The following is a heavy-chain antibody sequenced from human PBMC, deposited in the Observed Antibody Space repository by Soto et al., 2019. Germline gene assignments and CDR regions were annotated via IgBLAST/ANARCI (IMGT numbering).Heavy chain of an antibody. CDR2: IYPADSDT. Sequence: GESLKVIGRGSRLSLVNFSIVGVPQMKEKGLEWMEIIYPADSDTRYSPSFQGQVTISADKSISTAYLQWSSLKASDTAMYYCARQSAGGVNYDFWSGYYPGHFDYLGQGTLVTVSS. J-gene: IGHJ4*02. V-gene: IGHV5-51*01. CDR1: RLSLVNFS. CDR3: ARQSAGGVNYDFWSGYYPGHFDY. D-gene: IGHD3-3*01.